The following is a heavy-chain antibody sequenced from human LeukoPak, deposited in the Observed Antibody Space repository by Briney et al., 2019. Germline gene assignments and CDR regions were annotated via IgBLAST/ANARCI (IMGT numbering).Heavy chain of an antibody. V-gene: IGHV5-51*01. CDR2: TYPGDSDT. D-gene: IGHD3-22*01. CDR3: ARRPTYDSSGYYLPGWAFDI. CDR1: GYSFTSYW. Sequence: GESLKISCKGSGYSFTSYWIGWVRQMPGKGLEWMGITYPGDSDTRYSPSFQGQVTISADKSISTAYLQWSSLRASDTAMYYCARRPTYDSSGYYLPGWAFDIWGQGTMVTVSS. J-gene: IGHJ3*02.